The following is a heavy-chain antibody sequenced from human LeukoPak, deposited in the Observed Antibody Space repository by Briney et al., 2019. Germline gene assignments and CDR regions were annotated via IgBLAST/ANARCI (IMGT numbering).Heavy chain of an antibody. V-gene: IGHV4-59*01. D-gene: IGHD3-22*01. CDR2: INYSGST. CDR1: GGSISSYY. Sequence: SETLSLTCTVSGGSISSYYWSWIRQPPGKGLEWIGYINYSGSTNYNPSLKSRVTISVDTSKNQFSLKLSSVTAADTAVYYCARYNYYDSSGYVDYWGQGTLVTVSS. J-gene: IGHJ4*02. CDR3: ARYNYYDSSGYVDY.